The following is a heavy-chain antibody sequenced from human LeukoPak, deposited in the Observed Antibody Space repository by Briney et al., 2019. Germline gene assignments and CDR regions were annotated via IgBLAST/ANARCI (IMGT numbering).Heavy chain of an antibody. CDR3: ARRDIFAGALDV. V-gene: IGHV4-4*09. D-gene: IGHD3-9*01. Sequence: SETLSLTCTVSGGSINTYYWGWIRQPPGKGLEWIGYIYSSGSTNYNPSLKSRVTISVDTSKNQFSLNLSSVTAADTAVYYCARRDIFAGALDVRGKGTTVTVSS. J-gene: IGHJ6*04. CDR1: GGSINTYY. CDR2: IYSSGST.